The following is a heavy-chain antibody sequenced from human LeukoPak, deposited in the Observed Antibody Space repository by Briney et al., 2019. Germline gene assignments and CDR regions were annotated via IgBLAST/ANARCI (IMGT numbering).Heavy chain of an antibody. CDR3: AKGRTLVGGSTRSYDY. CDR2: ISANGGDK. Sequence: GGSLRLFCAASGFTFTSYSMSWVRQAPGKGLEGVSVISANGGDKFYADSVKGRFTISRDNYKNTLYLQMNSLRVEDTAVYYCAKGRTLVGGSTRSYDYWGQGTLVTVSS. D-gene: IGHD1-26*01. CDR1: GFTFTSYS. V-gene: IGHV3-23*01. J-gene: IGHJ4*02.